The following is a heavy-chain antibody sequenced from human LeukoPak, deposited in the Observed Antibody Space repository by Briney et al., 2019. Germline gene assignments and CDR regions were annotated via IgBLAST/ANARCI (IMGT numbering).Heavy chain of an antibody. CDR1: GFTFSSYS. V-gene: IGHV3-21*01. J-gene: IGHJ5*02. CDR3: ASEGITIFGVVTPGGWFDP. D-gene: IGHD3-3*01. CDR2: ISSSSSYI. Sequence: NTGGSLRLSCAASGFTFSSYSMNWVRQAPGKGLEWVSSISSSSSYIYYADSVKGRFTISRDNAKNSLYLQMNSLRAEDTAVYYCASEGITIFGVVTPGGWFDPWGQGTLVTVSS.